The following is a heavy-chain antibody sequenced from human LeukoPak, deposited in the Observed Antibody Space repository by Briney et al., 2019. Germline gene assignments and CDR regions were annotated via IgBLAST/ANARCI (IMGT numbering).Heavy chain of an antibody. D-gene: IGHD5-18*01. V-gene: IGHV3-7*01. Sequence: GGSLRLSCAASGFSFSNFWMAWVRQRPGEGLEWVANMKPDASHISYVDSVEGRFTISRDNAKNSLYLQMDSLRAEDTAVYYCVRDSRTYGYFRGRGTLVTVSS. CDR1: GFSFSNFW. CDR2: MKPDASHI. CDR3: VRDSRTYGYF. J-gene: IGHJ4*02.